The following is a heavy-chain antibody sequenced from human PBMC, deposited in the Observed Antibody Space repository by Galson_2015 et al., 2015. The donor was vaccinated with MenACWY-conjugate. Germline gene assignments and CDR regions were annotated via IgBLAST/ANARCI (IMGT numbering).Heavy chain of an antibody. D-gene: IGHD2-15*01. Sequence: SVKVSCKASGGTFSSYAISWVRQAPGQGLEWMGGIIPIFGTANYAQKFQGRVTITADESTSTAYMELSSLRSEDTAVYYCAREGGGYCSGGSCYSLSYYYYGMDVWGQGTTVTVSS. V-gene: IGHV1-69*13. J-gene: IGHJ6*02. CDR3: AREGGGYCSGGSCYSLSYYYYGMDV. CDR2: IIPIFGTA. CDR1: GGTFSSYA.